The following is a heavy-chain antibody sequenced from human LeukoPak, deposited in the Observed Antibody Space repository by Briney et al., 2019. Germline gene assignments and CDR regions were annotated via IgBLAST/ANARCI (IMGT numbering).Heavy chain of an antibody. Sequence: ASVKVSCKASGYSSTGYYMHWVRQAPGQGLEWMGRINPNSGGTNYAQKFQGRVTMTRDTSISTAYMELSSLRSDDTAVYYCARDLSMTMVVTRDALDIWGQGTMVTVSS. V-gene: IGHV1-2*06. CDR2: INPNSGGT. D-gene: IGHD4-23*01. CDR1: GYSSTGYY. J-gene: IGHJ3*02. CDR3: ARDLSMTMVVTRDALDI.